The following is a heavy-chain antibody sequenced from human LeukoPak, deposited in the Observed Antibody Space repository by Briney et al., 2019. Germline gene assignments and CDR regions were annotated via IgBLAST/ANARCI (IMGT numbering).Heavy chain of an antibody. J-gene: IGHJ4*02. CDR1: GYTFTGSY. CDR3: ARDLKTWGEIDY. Sequence: GASVKVSCKASGYTFTGSYMHWVRQAPGQGLEWMGWINPNSGGTNYAQKFQGRVTMTRDTSISTAYMELSRLRSDDTAVYYCARDLKTWGEIDYWGQGTLVTVSS. D-gene: IGHD7-27*01. CDR2: INPNSGGT. V-gene: IGHV1-2*02.